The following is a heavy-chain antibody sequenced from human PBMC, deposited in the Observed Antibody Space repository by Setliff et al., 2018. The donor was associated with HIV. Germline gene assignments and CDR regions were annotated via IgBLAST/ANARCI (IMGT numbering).Heavy chain of an antibody. V-gene: IGHV4-34*01. CDR1: GGSFSDYS. CDR3: AKSPGFSGYGGSG. J-gene: IGHJ4*02. Sequence: SETLSLTCGVYGGSFSDYSWSWIRQPPGKGLEWIGEISYSGSTNYNPSLKSRVTISIDTSKNQFSLRLTSVTAADTAVYYCAKSPGFSGYGGSGWGQGTLVTVSS. CDR2: ISYSGST. D-gene: IGHD5-12*01.